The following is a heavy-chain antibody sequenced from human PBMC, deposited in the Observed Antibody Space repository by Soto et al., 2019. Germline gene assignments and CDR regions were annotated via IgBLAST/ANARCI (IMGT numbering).Heavy chain of an antibody. Sequence: QVQLVQSGPEVKKPGASVKVSCKASNYAFTYNDINWVRQAPGHGLEWMVWIGPNSGSTNYAQDLQGRVTMTTDTSTTTADMELRSLRSDDTARYYCATSSPGGVGQYVDAFDLWGQGTLVTVSS. CDR2: IGPNSGST. J-gene: IGHJ3*01. V-gene: IGHV1-18*01. CDR1: NYAFTYND. CDR3: ATSSPGGVGQYVDAFDL. D-gene: IGHD6-6*01.